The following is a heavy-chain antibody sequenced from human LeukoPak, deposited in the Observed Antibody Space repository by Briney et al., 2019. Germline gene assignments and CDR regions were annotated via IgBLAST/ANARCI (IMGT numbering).Heavy chain of an antibody. V-gene: IGHV3-23*01. CDR1: GFIFGQYD. CDR2: IMSSGDT. Sequence: GGSLRLSCAASGFIFGQYDMIWVRQGPGEGREWVSSIMSSGDTYYADSVQGRFTTSRDTSKSTVFLQRNSLRVEDTAVYSCTRNGGGLGYWGQGTLVTVSS. CDR3: TRNGGGLGY. D-gene: IGHD3-16*01. J-gene: IGHJ4*02.